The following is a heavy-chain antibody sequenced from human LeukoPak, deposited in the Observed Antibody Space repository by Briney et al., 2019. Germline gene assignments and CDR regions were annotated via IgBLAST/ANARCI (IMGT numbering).Heavy chain of an antibody. CDR3: ASPATGNKDGFDY. J-gene: IGHJ4*02. V-gene: IGHV4-34*01. D-gene: IGHD6-13*01. CDR1: GGSFSGYY. CDR2: INHLGST. Sequence: SETLSLTCAVYGGSFSGYYWSWIRQPPGKGLEWIGEINHLGSTDYNPSLKSRVTISVDTSKNHFSLKLRSVTAADTAVYYCASPATGNKDGFDYWGRGTLVTVSS.